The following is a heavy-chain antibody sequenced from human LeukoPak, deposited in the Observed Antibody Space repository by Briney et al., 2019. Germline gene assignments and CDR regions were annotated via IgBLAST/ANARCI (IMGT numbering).Heavy chain of an antibody. D-gene: IGHD5-24*01. CDR2: IPYDGSNK. CDR1: GFTFTRSV. Sequence: GGSLRLSCAASGFTFTRSVMHWVRQAPGKGLEWVASIPYDGSNKYYADSVKGRFTSSRDNSKNTLYLQMNSLRAEDTAVYYCAKDGHNYQLDYWGQGTLVTVSS. J-gene: IGHJ4*02. V-gene: IGHV3-30*02. CDR3: AKDGHNYQLDY.